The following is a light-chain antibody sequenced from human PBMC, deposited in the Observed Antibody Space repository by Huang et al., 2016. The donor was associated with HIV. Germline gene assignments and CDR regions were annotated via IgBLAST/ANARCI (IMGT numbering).Light chain of an antibody. V-gene: IGKV3-15*01. J-gene: IGKJ1*01. CDR2: GAS. CDR1: QNIDTN. Sequence: EIVMTQSPATLSVSPGERAILLCRASQNIDTNVAWYQQKPGQAPMLLIFGASTRATGISARFTGGGSETEFTLTINSVQSEDVAMYYCHQYNDWPPWTFGQGTSVEI. CDR3: HQYNDWPPWT.